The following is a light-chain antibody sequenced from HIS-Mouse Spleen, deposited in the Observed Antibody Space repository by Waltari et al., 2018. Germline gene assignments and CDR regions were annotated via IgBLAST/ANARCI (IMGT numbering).Light chain of an antibody. J-gene: IGLJ1*01. V-gene: IGLV2-18*01. CDR2: QVS. CDR3: SLYTSSSTYV. CDR1: SSDVGSYNR. Sequence: QSALTQPPSVSGSPGQSVTISCTGTSSDVGSYNRVSWYQQPPGTAPKLMIYQVSNRTSGCPARLAGSKSGNTASLTISGLQAEDEADYYCSLYTSSSTYVFGTGTKVTVL.